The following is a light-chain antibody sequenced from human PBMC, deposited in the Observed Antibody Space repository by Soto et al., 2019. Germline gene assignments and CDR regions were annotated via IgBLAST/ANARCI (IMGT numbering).Light chain of an antibody. Sequence: QSVLTQPASVSGSPGHSITISCTGTSSDVGGYNYVSWYQQHPGKAPKLMIYDVSNRPSGVSNRFPGSKSGNPAPLPISGLQAEDEADYYCSSYTSSSTLEAVFGTAPTVTV. CDR3: SSYTSSSTLEAV. CDR1: SSDVGGYNY. V-gene: IGLV2-14*01. CDR2: DVS. J-gene: IGLJ1*01.